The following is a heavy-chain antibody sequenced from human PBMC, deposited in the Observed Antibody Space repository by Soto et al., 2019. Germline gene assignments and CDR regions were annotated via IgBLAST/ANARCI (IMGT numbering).Heavy chain of an antibody. CDR1: GGSISSRDW. J-gene: IGHJ1*01. Sequence: QVQLQESGPGLVKPSGTLSLTCAVSGGSISSRDWWIWVRQPPGKGLEWIGEIFHVGNTNYNPSLKSRITISIDKARTQFSLGVRSVTAADTAVYYCAGGYGYYSAEYLENWGQGTLVSVSS. CDR3: AGGYGYYSAEYLEN. D-gene: IGHD5-18*01. CDR2: IFHVGNT. V-gene: IGHV4-4*02.